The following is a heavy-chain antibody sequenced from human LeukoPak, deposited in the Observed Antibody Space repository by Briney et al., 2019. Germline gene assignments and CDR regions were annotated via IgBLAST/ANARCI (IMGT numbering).Heavy chain of an antibody. CDR3: ARGVNYDSSGYSDY. CDR2: INHSGST. CDR1: GGSISSTTSY. V-gene: IGHV4-39*07. D-gene: IGHD3-22*01. Sequence: PSETLSLTCAVSGGSISSTTSYWSWIRQPPGKGLEWIGEINHSGSTNYNPSLKSRVTISVDTSKNQFSLKLSSVTAADTAVYYCARGVNYDSSGYSDYWGQGTLVTVSS. J-gene: IGHJ4*02.